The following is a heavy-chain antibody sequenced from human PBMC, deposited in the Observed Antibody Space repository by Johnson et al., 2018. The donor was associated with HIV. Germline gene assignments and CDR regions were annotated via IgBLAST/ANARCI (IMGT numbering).Heavy chain of an antibody. V-gene: IGHV3-9*01. J-gene: IGHJ3*02. D-gene: IGHD2-8*01. CDR2: IGWSSGVL. CDR3: AKQQYCTNGVWCPFDI. CDR1: GFTFSGSA. Sequence: VQLVESGGGLVQPGGSLKLSCAASGFTFSGSAMHWVRQAPGQGLEWVSGIGWSSGVLAYADSVTGRFTISRDNAKNSLYLQLNSLRDEDTALYFCAKQQYCTNGVWCPFDIWGQGTMVIVSS.